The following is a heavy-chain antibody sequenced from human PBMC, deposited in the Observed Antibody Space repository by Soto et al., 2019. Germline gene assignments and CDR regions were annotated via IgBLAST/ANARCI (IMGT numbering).Heavy chain of an antibody. D-gene: IGHD6-19*01. CDR1: GYSFSRYC. CDR3: ARRPRAVAVVDYFSGMDV. CDR2: IYPGDSDT. V-gene: IGHV5-51*01. J-gene: IGHJ6*02. Sequence: GESLKIPCNGFGYSFSRYCIGWVRQMPGKGLEWMRIIYPGDSDTRYSPSFQGQVPISADQSITPAYLPWSSLKASDPAMNYCARRPRAVAVVDYFSGMDVWGQGTMVTVYS.